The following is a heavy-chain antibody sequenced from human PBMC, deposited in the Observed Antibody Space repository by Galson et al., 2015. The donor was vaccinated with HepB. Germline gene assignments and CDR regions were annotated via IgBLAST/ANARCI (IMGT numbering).Heavy chain of an antibody. J-gene: IGHJ4*02. D-gene: IGHD2-21*01. Sequence: VKVSCKASGYTFTGYYMHWVRQAPGQGLEWMGRINPNSGGTNYAQKFQGRVTMTRDTFISTAYMELSRLRSDDTAVYYCARESRRSKGDFDYWGQGTLVTVSS. CDR1: GYTFTGYY. CDR3: ARESRRSKGDFDY. V-gene: IGHV1-2*06. CDR2: INPNSGGT.